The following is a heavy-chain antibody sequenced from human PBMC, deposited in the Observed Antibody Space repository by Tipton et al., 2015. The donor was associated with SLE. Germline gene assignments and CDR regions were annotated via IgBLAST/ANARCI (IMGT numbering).Heavy chain of an antibody. J-gene: IGHJ3*02. CDR3: ARGDSGSYLDAFDI. CDR2: IYTSGST. D-gene: IGHD1-26*01. CDR1: GGSISSGSYY. Sequence: TLSLTCTVSGGSISSGSYYWSWIRQPAGKGLEWIGYIYTSGSTNYNPSLKSRVTISVDTSKNQFSLKLSSVTAADTAVYYCARGDSGSYLDAFDIWGQGTMVTVSS. V-gene: IGHV4-61*09.